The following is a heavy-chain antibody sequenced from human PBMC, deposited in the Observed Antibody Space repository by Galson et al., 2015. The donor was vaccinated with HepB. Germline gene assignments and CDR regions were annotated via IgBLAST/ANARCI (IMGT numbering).Heavy chain of an antibody. V-gene: IGHV4-59*08. Sequence: TLSLTCTVSGGSISSYYWSWIRQPPGKGLEWIGYIYYSGSTNYNPSLKSRVTISVDTSKNQFSLKLSSVTAADTAVYYCARLDGWLQIDYWGQGTLVTVSS. J-gene: IGHJ4*02. D-gene: IGHD5-24*01. CDR3: ARLDGWLQIDY. CDR2: IYYSGST. CDR1: GGSISSYY.